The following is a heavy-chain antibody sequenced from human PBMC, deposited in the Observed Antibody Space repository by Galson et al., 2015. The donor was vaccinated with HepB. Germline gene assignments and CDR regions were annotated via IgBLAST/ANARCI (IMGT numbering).Heavy chain of an antibody. D-gene: IGHD2-2*01. CDR3: ARTGSSTTILRNSWFDP. J-gene: IGHJ5*01. V-gene: IGHV3-21*01. Sequence: SLRLSCAASGFTLISYSMNWVRQAPGKGLEWVSSITSGSDYIYYADSVKGRFTISRDNAKNSLFLQTNSLRVEDAAVYYCARTGSSTTILRNSWFDPWGQGILVTVSS. CDR1: GFTLISYS. CDR2: ITSGSDYI.